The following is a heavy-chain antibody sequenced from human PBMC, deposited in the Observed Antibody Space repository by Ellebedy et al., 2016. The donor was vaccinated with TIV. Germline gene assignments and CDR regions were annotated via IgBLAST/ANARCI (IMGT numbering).Heavy chain of an antibody. CDR1: GFTFSNYA. J-gene: IGHJ6*02. V-gene: IGHV3-23*01. D-gene: IGHD3-10*01. CDR3: AKVQGSFDSYFHYGMDV. Sequence: GESLKISCAASGFTFSNYAMTWVRQAPGKGLEWVSTISYNGGRTNYADSVKGRFTISRDNSKNTVDLQMNSLRVEDTAVYYCAKVQGSFDSYFHYGMDVWGQGTTVTVS. CDR2: ISYNGGRT.